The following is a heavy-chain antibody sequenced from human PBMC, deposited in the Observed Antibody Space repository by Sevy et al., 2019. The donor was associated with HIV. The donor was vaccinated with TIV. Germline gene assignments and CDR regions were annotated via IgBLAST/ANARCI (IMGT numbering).Heavy chain of an antibody. CDR1: GYTFIGHY. V-gene: IGHV1-2*02. Sequence: ASVKVSCTSSGYTFIGHYLHWVRQAPGQGLEWMGWINPNTGDTRYTEKFQGRVTMTRDTSISTAYMELITLRSDDTAVYFCARVQRGGVPDYWGQGTLVTVSS. CDR3: ARVQRGGVPDY. J-gene: IGHJ4*02. CDR2: INPNTGDT. D-gene: IGHD3-10*01.